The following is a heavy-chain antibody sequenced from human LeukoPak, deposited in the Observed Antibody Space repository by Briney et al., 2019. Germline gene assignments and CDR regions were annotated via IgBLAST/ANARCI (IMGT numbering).Heavy chain of an antibody. CDR2: IKQDGSEK. CDR1: GFTFSSYW. CDR3: ARRQYRSSWYYFDY. J-gene: IGHJ4*02. D-gene: IGHD6-13*01. V-gene: IGHV3-7*03. Sequence: GGSLRLSCADSGFTFSSYWMSWVRQAPGKGLEWVANIKQDGSEKYYVDSVKGRFTISRDNAKNTLYLQMNSLRAEDTAVYYCARRQYRSSWYYFDYWGQGTLVTVSS.